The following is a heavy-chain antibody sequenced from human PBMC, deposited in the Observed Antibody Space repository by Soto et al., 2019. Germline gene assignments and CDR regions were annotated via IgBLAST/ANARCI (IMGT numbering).Heavy chain of an antibody. J-gene: IGHJ5*02. CDR3: ARVGTTGWFDP. D-gene: IGHD4-17*01. V-gene: IGHV4-59*12. Sequence: SETLSLTCTVSGGSLSSYFLSWIRQPPGKGLEWIAYIYHSGSTNHNPSLKSRVTISVDKSKNQFSLKLSSVTAADTAVYYCARVGTTGWFDPWGQGTLVTVSS. CDR1: GGSLSSYF. CDR2: IYHSGST.